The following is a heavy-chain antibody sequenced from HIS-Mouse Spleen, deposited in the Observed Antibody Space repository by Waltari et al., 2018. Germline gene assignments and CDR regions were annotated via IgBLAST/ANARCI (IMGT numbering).Heavy chain of an antibody. CDR1: GCSISSSSYN. J-gene: IGHJ4*02. CDR3: ARESPAAAGLGRYFDY. Sequence: QLQLQESGPGLVKPSETLSLTCTFSGCSISSSSYNWGRIRHPPGKGVEWIGSVYYSGSTYYNPSLKSRVTISVDTSKNQFSLKLSSVTAADTAVYYCARESPAAAGLGRYFDYWGQGTLVTVSS. V-gene: IGHV4-39*07. D-gene: IGHD6-13*01. CDR2: VYYSGST.